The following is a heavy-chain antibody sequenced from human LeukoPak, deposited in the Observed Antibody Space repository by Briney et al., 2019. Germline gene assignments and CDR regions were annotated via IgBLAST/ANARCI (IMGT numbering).Heavy chain of an antibody. V-gene: IGHV3-53*01. CDR3: ARAASDSLNYYYGMDV. Sequence: GGSLRLSCAASGFTVSSNYMSWVRQAPGKGLEWVSVIYSGGSTYYADSVKGRFTISRDNSKNTLYLQMNSLRAEDTAVYYCARAASDSLNYYYGMDVWGQGTTVTVSS. D-gene: IGHD2-15*01. CDR2: IYSGGST. CDR1: GFTVSSNY. J-gene: IGHJ6*02.